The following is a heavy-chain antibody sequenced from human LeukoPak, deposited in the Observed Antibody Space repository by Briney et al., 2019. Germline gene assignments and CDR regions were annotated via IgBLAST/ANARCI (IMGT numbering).Heavy chain of an antibody. CDR3: ARATYHSSGYLDY. Sequence: SEPLSLTCTVSGGSISSGGYYWSWIRQHPGKGLEWIGYIYYSGSTYYNPSLKSRVTISVDTSKNQFSLKLSSVTAADTAVYYCARATYHSSGYLDYWGQGTLVTVSS. D-gene: IGHD3-22*01. CDR2: IYYSGST. J-gene: IGHJ4*02. V-gene: IGHV4-31*03. CDR1: GGSISSGGYY.